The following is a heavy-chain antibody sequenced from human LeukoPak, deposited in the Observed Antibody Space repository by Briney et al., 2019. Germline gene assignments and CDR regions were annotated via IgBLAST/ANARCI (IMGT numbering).Heavy chain of an antibody. V-gene: IGHV4-59*01. CDR3: ARGGASGRQLHWCDP. CDR2: FHYSGST. CDR1: GGSLSSYY. Sequence: SETLSLTCTVSGGSLSSYYWNWIRQPPGEGLEWIGYFHYSGSTNYNPSLKSRVTISVDTSKNQFSLKLSSVTAADTAVYYCARGGASGRQLHWCDPGGQGTLVTVSS. D-gene: IGHD3-10*01. J-gene: IGHJ5*02.